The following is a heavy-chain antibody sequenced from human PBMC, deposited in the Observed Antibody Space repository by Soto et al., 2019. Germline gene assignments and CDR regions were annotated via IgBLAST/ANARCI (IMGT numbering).Heavy chain of an antibody. D-gene: IGHD2-2*02. CDR1: GGSISSSSYY. V-gene: IGHV4-39*01. CDR2: IYYSGST. Sequence: PSETLSLTCTVSGGSISSSSYYWGWIRQPPGKGLEWVGSIYYSGSTYYNPSLKSRVTISVDTSKNQFSLKLSSVTAADTAVYYCARSQQYCSSTSCYKGSITIFGVVMGVFDYWGQGTLVTVSS. CDR3: ARSQQYCSSTSCYKGSITIFGVVMGVFDY. J-gene: IGHJ4*02.